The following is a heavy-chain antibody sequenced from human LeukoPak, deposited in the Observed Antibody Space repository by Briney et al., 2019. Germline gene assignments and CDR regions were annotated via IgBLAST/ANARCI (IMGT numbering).Heavy chain of an antibody. Sequence: SETLSLTCTVSGDSISRYYWSWIRQSPGKGLEWIGYIYYSGNTNYNPSLKSRVTISVDTSKNQISLKLTSVTAADTAVYYCARPRVTMIVVAPFDYWGQGTLVTVSS. J-gene: IGHJ4*02. CDR3: ARPRVTMIVVAPFDY. V-gene: IGHV4-59*01. CDR1: GDSISRYY. D-gene: IGHD3-22*01. CDR2: IYYSGNT.